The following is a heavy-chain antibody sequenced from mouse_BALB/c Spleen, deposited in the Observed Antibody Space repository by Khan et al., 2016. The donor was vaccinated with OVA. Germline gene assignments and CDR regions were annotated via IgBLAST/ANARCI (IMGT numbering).Heavy chain of an antibody. V-gene: IGHV2-6-1*01. CDR3: GRRPYYHYNVMDY. D-gene: IGHD2-10*01. CDR1: GFSLTNYG. J-gene: IGHJ4*01. Sequence: QVQLKQSGPGLVAPSQSLSITCTISGFSLTNYGIHWVRQPPGKGLEWLVVIWSDGSTTYNSALKSRLTLSKDNSKSQVFLKMNSLQTDDTAMYFCGRRPYYHYNVMDYWGQGTSVTVSS. CDR2: IWSDGST.